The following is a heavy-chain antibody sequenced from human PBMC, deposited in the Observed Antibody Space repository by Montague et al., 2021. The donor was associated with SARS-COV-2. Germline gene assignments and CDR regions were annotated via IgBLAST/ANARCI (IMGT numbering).Heavy chain of an antibody. Sequence: SLRLSCAASGFTFSSYAMHWVRQAPGKGLEWVAVISYDGSNKYYADSVKGRFTISRDNSKNTLYLQMNSLRAEDTAVYYCARDKDLYCSGGSCYSLDYYDSSGYSLRGYFDXWGQGTLVTVSS. CDR3: ARDKDLYCSGGSCYSLDYYDSSGYSLRGYFDX. J-gene: IGHJ4*02. CDR2: ISYDGSNK. CDR1: GFTFSSYA. D-gene: IGHD2-15*01. V-gene: IGHV3-30-3*01.